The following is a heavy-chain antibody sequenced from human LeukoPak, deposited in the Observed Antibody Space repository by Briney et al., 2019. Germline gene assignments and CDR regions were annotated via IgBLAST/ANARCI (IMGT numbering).Heavy chain of an antibody. Sequence: ASVKVSCKASGGSFSIYAIGWVRQAPGQGLEWMGGIIPIFGTANYSQKFQVRGTITTDGSTSTDYMELSSLRSEDTAVYYCAGDGIAAPNAALDIWGPGALVTASP. V-gene: IGHV1-69*05. CDR3: AGDGIAAPNAALDI. D-gene: IGHD6-25*01. CDR1: GGSFSIYA. CDR2: IIPIFGTA. J-gene: IGHJ3*02.